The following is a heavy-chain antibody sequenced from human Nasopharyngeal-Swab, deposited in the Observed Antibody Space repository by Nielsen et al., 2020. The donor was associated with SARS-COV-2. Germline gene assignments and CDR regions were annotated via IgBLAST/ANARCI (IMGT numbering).Heavy chain of an antibody. CDR3: ARLGGGTTVTPDAFEI. D-gene: IGHD4-17*01. Sequence: SDTLSLTFAVYGGSFSGYYWSWIRQPPGKGLEWIGEINHSGITNYTPSLKSRVTISVDTSKNQFSLKLSSVTAADTAVYYCARLGGGTTVTPDAFEIWGQGTMVTVSS. J-gene: IGHJ3*02. V-gene: IGHV4-34*01. CDR2: INHSGIT. CDR1: GGSFSGYY.